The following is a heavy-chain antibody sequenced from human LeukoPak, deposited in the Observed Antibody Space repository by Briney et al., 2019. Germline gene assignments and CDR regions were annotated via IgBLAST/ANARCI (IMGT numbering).Heavy chain of an antibody. Sequence: KGLERIGYIYASWGTNYNPSHKSRVTLSVDTSKTKFSLNLSSVTAADTAVYYCARHGKGGSYFYAFDIWGQGTMVTVSS. CDR3: ARHGKGGSYFYAFDI. V-gene: IGHV4-4*09. CDR2: IYASWGT. J-gene: IGHJ3*02. D-gene: IGHD1-26*01.